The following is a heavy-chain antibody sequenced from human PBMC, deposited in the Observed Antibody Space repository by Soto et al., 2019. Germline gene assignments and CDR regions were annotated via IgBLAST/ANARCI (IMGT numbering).Heavy chain of an antibody. Sequence: PSETLSLTCTVSGGSISSDDYYWSWIRQAPGRGLEWIGYLHSSGSIYSNPSLKSRATMSIDPAGNQFPLKVSYVTVADTAVYYCARDLDGLHDDTSGPFHRPGWGQGTLVTVSS. V-gene: IGHV4-30-4*02. CDR2: LHSSGSI. CDR3: ARDLDGLHDDTSGPFHRPG. CDR1: GGSISSDDYY. D-gene: IGHD3-22*01. J-gene: IGHJ1*01.